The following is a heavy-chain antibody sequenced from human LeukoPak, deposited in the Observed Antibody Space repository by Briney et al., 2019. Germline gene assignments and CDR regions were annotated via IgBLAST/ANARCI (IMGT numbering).Heavy chain of an antibody. J-gene: IGHJ5*02. CDR1: GFTFDDYA. Sequence: AGGSLRLSCAASGFTFDDYAMHWVRQAPGKGLEWVSGISWNSGSIGYADSVKGRFTISRDNAKNSLYLQMNSLRAEDTALYYCAKGPHGHVAAAGTNWFDPWGQGTLVTVSS. CDR3: AKGPHGHVAAAGTNWFDP. D-gene: IGHD6-13*01. V-gene: IGHV3-9*01. CDR2: ISWNSGSI.